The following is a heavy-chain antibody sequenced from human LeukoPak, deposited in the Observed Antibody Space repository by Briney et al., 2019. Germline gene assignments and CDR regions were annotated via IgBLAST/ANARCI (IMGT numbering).Heavy chain of an antibody. V-gene: IGHV1-18*01. D-gene: IGHD2-21*02. J-gene: IGHJ4*02. CDR1: GYTFTRYG. CDR2: IGSYNGNT. Sequence: ASVKLSCKASGYTFTRYGVSWVRQAPGQGLEWVGWIGSYNGNTNYAQRLQDRITVTTDTSTSTAYMELSSLRSDDTAMYYCARAGAEVTSHFDSWGQGTLVTVTS. CDR3: ARAGAEVTSHFDS.